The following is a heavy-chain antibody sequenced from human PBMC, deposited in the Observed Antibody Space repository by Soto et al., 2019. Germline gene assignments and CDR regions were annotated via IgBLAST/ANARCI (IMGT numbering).Heavy chain of an antibody. CDR1: GGPNNTSNW. CDR2: VSHTGTA. CDR3: AIPSSLVTGVACDL. V-gene: IGHV4-4*02. Sequence: QVQLQESRPGLVKPSGTLSLTCTVSGGPNNTSNWWSWVLQSPGKWLVWIGEVSHTGTANYSPSLRSRVTRSVVKAQNLFSVNLTPVTAADRARYSCAIPSSLVTGVACDLWGQETKLTVS. J-gene: IGHJ3*01. D-gene: IGHD3-9*01.